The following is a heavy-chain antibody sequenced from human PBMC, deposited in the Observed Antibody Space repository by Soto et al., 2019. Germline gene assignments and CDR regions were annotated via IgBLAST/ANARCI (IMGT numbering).Heavy chain of an antibody. CDR2: ITSNGGST. Sequence: GGSLRLSCAASGFTFSSYAMHWVRQAPGKGLEYVSGITSNGGSTYYANSVKGRFTISRDNSKNTLYLQMCSLRAEDMAVYYCARSITMVRGVTSNPWGQGTLVTVSS. CDR3: ARSITMVRGVTSNP. CDR1: GFTFSSYA. D-gene: IGHD3-10*01. J-gene: IGHJ5*02. V-gene: IGHV3-64*01.